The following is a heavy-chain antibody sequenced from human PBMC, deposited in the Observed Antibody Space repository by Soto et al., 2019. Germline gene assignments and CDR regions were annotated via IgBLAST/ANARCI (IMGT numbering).Heavy chain of an antibody. Sequence: VSVKGSCKASGYTFTSYGIIWVRQAPGQGLEWMGWISAYNGNTNYAQKLQGRVTMTTDTSTSTAYMELRSLRSDDTAVYYCARSTETSYYYYYGMDVWGQGTTVTVSS. CDR2: ISAYNGNT. CDR3: ARSTETSYYYYYGMDV. J-gene: IGHJ6*02. CDR1: GYTFTSYG. D-gene: IGHD1-1*01. V-gene: IGHV1-18*01.